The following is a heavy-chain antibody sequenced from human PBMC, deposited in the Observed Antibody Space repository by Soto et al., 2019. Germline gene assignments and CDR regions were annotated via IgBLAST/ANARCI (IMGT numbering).Heavy chain of an antibody. D-gene: IGHD3-10*01. CDR3: ARVDPRGVAVVRDY. Sequence: SVKVSCKASGNTFASHGFSWVRQAPGQGLEWMGWISGFNGQTNYALKFQGRVTLTTDTSTSTAYMELRSLRSDDTAVYFCARVDPRGVAVVRDYWGQGTLVTVSS. CDR2: ISGFNGQT. J-gene: IGHJ4*02. CDR1: GNTFASHG. V-gene: IGHV1-18*01.